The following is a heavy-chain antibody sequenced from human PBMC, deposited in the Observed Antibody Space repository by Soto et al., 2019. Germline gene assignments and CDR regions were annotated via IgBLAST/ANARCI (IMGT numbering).Heavy chain of an antibody. CDR1: GFTFSNAW. Sequence: EVQLVESGGGLVKPGGSLRLSCAASGFTFSNAWMSWVRQAPGKGLEWVGRIKSKTDGGATYYAATVKGRFTISSDDSKNTLYLQMNSLKTEDTAVYYCATATVPDYWGQGTLVTVSS. CDR3: ATATVPDY. J-gene: IGHJ4*02. V-gene: IGHV3-15*01. D-gene: IGHD4-17*01. CDR2: IKSKTDGGAT.